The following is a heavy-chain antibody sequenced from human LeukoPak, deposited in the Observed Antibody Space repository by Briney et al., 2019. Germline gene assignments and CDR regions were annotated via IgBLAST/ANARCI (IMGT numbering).Heavy chain of an antibody. CDR2: INSDGSST. V-gene: IGHV3-74*01. D-gene: IGHD3-16*02. J-gene: IGHJ3*02. CDR3: ARDLRMITFGGVIVRDAFDI. Sequence: GGSLRLSCAASGFTFSSYWMHWVRQAPGKGLVWVSRINSDGSSTSYADSVKGRFTISRDNAKNTLYLQMNSLRAEDTAVYYCARDLRMITFGGVIVRDAFDIWGQGTMVSVSS. CDR1: GFTFSSYW.